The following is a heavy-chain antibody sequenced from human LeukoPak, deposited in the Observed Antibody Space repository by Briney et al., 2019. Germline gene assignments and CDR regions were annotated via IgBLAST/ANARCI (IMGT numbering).Heavy chain of an antibody. V-gene: IGHV4-4*07. J-gene: IGHJ3*02. D-gene: IGHD3-22*01. Sequence: SETLSLTCTFSGGSISSYYWSWIRQPAGKGLDWIGRIYTSGSTNYNPSLKSRVTMSVDTSKNQFSLKLSSVTAADTAVYYCAREGSGYPYDAFDIWGQGTMVTVSS. CDR1: GGSISSYY. CDR2: IYTSGST. CDR3: AREGSGYPYDAFDI.